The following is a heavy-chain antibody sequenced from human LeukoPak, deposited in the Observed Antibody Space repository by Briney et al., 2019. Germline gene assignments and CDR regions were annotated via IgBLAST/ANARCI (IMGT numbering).Heavy chain of an antibody. J-gene: IGHJ5*02. Sequence: SETLSLTCTVSGGSISSSSYYWGWIRQPPGKGLEWIGSIYYSGSTYYNPSLKSRVTMSVDTSKSQFSLKLSSVTAADTAVYYCARDGSGSYIHWFDPWGQGTLVTVSS. CDR2: IYYSGST. D-gene: IGHD3-10*01. CDR3: ARDGSGSYIHWFDP. V-gene: IGHV4-39*07. CDR1: GGSISSSSYY.